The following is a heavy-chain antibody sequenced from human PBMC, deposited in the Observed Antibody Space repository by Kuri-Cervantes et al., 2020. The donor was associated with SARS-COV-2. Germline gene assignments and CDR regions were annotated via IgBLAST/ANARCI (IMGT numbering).Heavy chain of an antibody. CDR1: GGSISSSSYY. CDR2: IYYSGST. J-gene: IGHJ4*02. V-gene: IGHV4-39*01. CDR3: VRVRVNGASFDY. D-gene: IGHD3-10*01. Sequence: SETLSLTCTVSGGSISSSSYYWGWIRQPPGKGLEWTGSIYYSGSTYYNPSLKSRVAISVDTSKNQFSLKLSSVTAADTAVYYCVRVRVNGASFDYWGQGTLVTVSS.